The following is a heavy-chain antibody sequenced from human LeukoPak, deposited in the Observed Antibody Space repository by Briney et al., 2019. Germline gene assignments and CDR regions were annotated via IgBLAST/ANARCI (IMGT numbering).Heavy chain of an antibody. CDR1: GFTFTNYS. CDR2: ISSKGAI. V-gene: IGHV3-48*01. CDR3: ILDFH. D-gene: IGHD3-3*01. Sequence: GGSLRLSCVASGFTFTNYSMNWDRQAPGRGLEWLSYISSKGAIRYADSVKGRFIISRDNAKHSLFLRMSSLRVDDTATYFCILDFHWGQGTLVAVSS. J-gene: IGHJ4*02.